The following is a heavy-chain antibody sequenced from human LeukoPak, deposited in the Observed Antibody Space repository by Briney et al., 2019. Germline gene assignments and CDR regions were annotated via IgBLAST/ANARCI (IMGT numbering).Heavy chain of an antibody. V-gene: IGHV3-20*04. Sequence: GGSLRLSCAASGFTFDDYGMSWVRQAPGKGLEWVSGINWNGGSTGYADSLKGRFTISRDNAKNSLYLQMNSLRAEDTALYYCARGMGYDSSRYYGAFHIWGQETMVSVPS. J-gene: IGHJ3*02. CDR1: GFTFDDYG. CDR2: INWNGGST. D-gene: IGHD3-22*01. CDR3: ARGMGYDSSRYYGAFHI.